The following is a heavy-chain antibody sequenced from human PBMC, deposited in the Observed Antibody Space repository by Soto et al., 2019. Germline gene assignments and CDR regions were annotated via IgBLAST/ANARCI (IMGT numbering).Heavy chain of an antibody. J-gene: IGHJ5*02. D-gene: IGHD3-22*01. V-gene: IGHV3-30-3*01. CDR2: ISYDGSNK. CDR1: GFTFSSYA. Sequence: PGGSLRLSCAASGFTFSSYAMHWVRQAPGKGLEWVAVISYDGSNKYYADSVKGRFTISRDNSKNTLYLQMNSLRAEDTAVYYCARGYAKYYSDRNWFDPWGQGTLVTVSS. CDR3: ARGYAKYYSDRNWFDP.